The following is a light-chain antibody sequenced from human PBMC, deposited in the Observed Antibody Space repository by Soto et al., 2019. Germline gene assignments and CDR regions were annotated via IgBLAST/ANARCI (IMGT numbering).Light chain of an antibody. V-gene: IGLV1-51*01. CDR3: GTWDSSLSAGV. CDR2: DNN. CDR1: SSNIGNNY. Sequence: QSVLTQPPSVSAAPGQKVTISCSGYSSNIGNNYVSWYQQLPGTAPKLLIYDNNKRASGIPDRFSASKSGTSAILGITGLQTGDEADYYCGTWDSSLSAGVFGGGTKVTVL. J-gene: IGLJ2*01.